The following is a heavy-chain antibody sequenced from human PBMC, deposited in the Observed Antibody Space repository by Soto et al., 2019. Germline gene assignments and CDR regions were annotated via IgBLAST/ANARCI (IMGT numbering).Heavy chain of an antibody. CDR1: DDSINSDKYY. CDR2: IYYRGNA. J-gene: IGHJ4*02. D-gene: IGHD3-9*01. Sequence: QLQLQESGPGLVKPSETLSLTCSVSDDSINSDKYYWGWIRQPPGKGLEWIGSIYYRGNAYYNPSLQPLATISLDKSKSHFSLKLNSVTAADSAVYFCARLEGLATISYYFDFWGPGALVTVSS. CDR3: ARLEGLATISYYFDF. V-gene: IGHV4-39*01.